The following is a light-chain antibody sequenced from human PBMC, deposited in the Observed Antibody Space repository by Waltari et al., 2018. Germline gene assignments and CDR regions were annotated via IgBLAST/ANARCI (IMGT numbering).Light chain of an antibody. CDR3: QQYYSTPPT. Sequence: DIVMTQSPDSLAVSLGERATINCKTSQSVLYSSNNKNYLAWYQQKPGQPPKLLICWASIRESGVPDRFNGSGSGTDFTLTISSLQAEDVAVYYCQQYYSTPPTFGQGTKVEIK. J-gene: IGKJ1*01. CDR2: WAS. V-gene: IGKV4-1*01. CDR1: QSVLYSSNNKNY.